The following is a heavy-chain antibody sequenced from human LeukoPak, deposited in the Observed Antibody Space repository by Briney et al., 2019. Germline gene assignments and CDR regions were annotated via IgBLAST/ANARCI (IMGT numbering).Heavy chain of an antibody. J-gene: IGHJ5*02. CDR2: INPNSGGT. CDR1: GYTFTGYY. V-gene: IGHV1-2*04. D-gene: IGHD6-19*01. Sequence: ASVKVSCKASGYTFTGYYMHWVRQAPGQGLEWMGWINPNSGGTNYAQKFQGWVTMTRDTSISTAYMELSRLRSDDTAVYYCARGDSSGWDWFDLWGQGTLVTVSS. CDR3: ARGDSSGWDWFDL.